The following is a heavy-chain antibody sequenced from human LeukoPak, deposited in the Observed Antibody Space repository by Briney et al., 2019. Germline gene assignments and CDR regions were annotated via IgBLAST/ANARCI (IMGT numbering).Heavy chain of an antibody. D-gene: IGHD6-13*01. CDR2: IYYSGTT. J-gene: IGHJ4*02. CDR1: GGSISSYY. CDR3: ARGVYIAAAQHGY. Sequence: PSETLSLTCTVSGGSISSYYWSWIRQPSGKGLEWIGYIYYSGTTNYNPSLKSRVTISVDTSKNQFSLKLSSVTAADTAVYYCARGVYIAAAQHGYWGQGTLVTVSS. V-gene: IGHV4-59*01.